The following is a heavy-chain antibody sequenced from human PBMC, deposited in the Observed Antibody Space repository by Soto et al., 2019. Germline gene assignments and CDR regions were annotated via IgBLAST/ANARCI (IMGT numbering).Heavy chain of an antibody. CDR1: GYTFTGYY. D-gene: IGHD3-10*01. V-gene: IGHV1-2*02. CDR2: INPNSGGT. CDR3: ARAVHYYGTGSSGALDY. J-gene: IGHJ4*02. Sequence: ASVKVSCKASGYTFTGYYMHWVRQAPGQGLEWMGWINPNSGGTNYAQKFQGRVTMTRDTSISTAYMELSRLRSDDTAVYYCARAVHYYGTGSSGALDYCVQGTRVTVYS.